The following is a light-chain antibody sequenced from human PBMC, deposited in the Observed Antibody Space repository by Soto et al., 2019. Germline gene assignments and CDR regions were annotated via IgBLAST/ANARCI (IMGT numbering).Light chain of an antibody. J-gene: IGKJ4*01. V-gene: IGKV1-9*01. Sequence: IPLTQSPSSLSASVGDRVTITCRASQGIRNYLAWYQQKPGKAPNLLIYLASTLQGGVTSRFSGSGSGTDFSLTISSLQPEDVATYYCQYLNSFPLTFGGGTKVDLK. CDR2: LAS. CDR3: QYLNSFPLT. CDR1: QGIRNY.